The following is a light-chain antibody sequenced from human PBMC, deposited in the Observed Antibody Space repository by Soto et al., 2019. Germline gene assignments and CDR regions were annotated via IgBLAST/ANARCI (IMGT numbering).Light chain of an antibody. CDR1: QTVGRS. CDR3: QQRSNWPPT. Sequence: EIVLTQSPATLSLSPGERATLSCRASQTVGRSLAWYQQKPGQAPRLLISDASNRATGIPARFSGSGSGTDFTLTISSLESEDFAIYYCQQRSNWPPTFGQGTRLEIK. CDR2: DAS. J-gene: IGKJ5*01. V-gene: IGKV3-11*01.